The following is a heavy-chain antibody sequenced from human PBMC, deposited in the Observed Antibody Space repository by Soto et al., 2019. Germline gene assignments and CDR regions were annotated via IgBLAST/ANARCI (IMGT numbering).Heavy chain of an antibody. CDR2: INPNGGVT. D-gene: IGHD5-12*01. CDR1: GDSFNDYY. J-gene: IGHJ6*03. CDR3: ARESGGATATLDYYYFYMDV. V-gene: IGHV1-2*04. Sequence: QVQLVQSGAEVRKPGASVTVSCRSSGDSFNDYYIHWVRQAPGQGFEWMGWINPNGGVTKYAQKFQGWVSMTSDTSIRTVYMQVSRLRSDDTAVYYCARESGGATATLDYYYFYMDVWGTGTTVTVSS.